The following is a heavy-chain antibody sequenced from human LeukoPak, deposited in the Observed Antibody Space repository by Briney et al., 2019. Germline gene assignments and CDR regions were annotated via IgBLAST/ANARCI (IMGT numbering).Heavy chain of an antibody. CDR3: ASFFGARGLNFHWFPYYYMDV. CDR2: INPNSGGT. J-gene: IGHJ6*03. Sequence: ASVTLSCTASGYTFTGYYMQWVRQAPGQGREWMGWINPNSGGTNYAQTFKGRVTITRDTSISTASMELSRLRSDDTAVYYCASFFGARGLNFHWFPYYYMDVGGKGTTVTVS. V-gene: IGHV1-2*02. CDR1: GYTFTGYY. D-gene: IGHD3-9*01.